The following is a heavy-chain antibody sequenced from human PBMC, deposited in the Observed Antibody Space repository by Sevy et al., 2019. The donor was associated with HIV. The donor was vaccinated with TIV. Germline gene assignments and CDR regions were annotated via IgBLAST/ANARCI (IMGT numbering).Heavy chain of an antibody. CDR2: ISSSSSYI. CDR3: ATLGGSSSSYGDTYYFDY. CDR1: GFTFSSYS. V-gene: IGHV3-21*01. Sequence: GGSLRLSCAASGFTFSSYSMNWVRQAPGKGLEWVSSISSSSSYIYYADSVKGRFTISRDNAKNSLYLQMNSLRAEDTAVYYCATLGGSSSSYGDTYYFDYWGQGTLVTVSS. J-gene: IGHJ4*02. D-gene: IGHD6-13*01.